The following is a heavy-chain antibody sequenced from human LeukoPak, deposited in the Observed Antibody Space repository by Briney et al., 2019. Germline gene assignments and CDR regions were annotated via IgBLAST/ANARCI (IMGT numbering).Heavy chain of an antibody. J-gene: IGHJ4*02. Sequence: ASVRVSCKASGYTFTSYGFSWVRQAPGQGLEWMGWISSYNGDTNYAQRVQDRVTMTTDTATSTAYMELRSLRSDDTAVYYCARFRGSSSCFDYWGQGTLVTVSS. CDR2: ISSYNGDT. CDR3: ARFRGSSSCFDY. V-gene: IGHV1-18*01. D-gene: IGHD6-13*01. CDR1: GYTFTSYG.